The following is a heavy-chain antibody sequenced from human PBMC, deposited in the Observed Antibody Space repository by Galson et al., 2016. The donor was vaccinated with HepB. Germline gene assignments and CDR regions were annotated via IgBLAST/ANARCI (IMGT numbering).Heavy chain of an antibody. D-gene: IGHD3-10*01. CDR3: AREYYYGSGSYWGNWFDP. Sequence: SVKVSCKASGYTFTGYYMHWVRRAPGQGLEWMGRINPNSGGTNYAQKFQGRVTMTRDTSISTASMELSSLRSDDTAVYYCAREYYYGSGSYWGNWFDPWGQGTLATVSS. J-gene: IGHJ5*02. V-gene: IGHV1-2*06. CDR1: GYTFTGYY. CDR2: INPNSGGT.